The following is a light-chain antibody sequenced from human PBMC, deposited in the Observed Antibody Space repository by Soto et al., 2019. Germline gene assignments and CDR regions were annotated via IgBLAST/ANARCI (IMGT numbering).Light chain of an antibody. CDR3: QQCGGSPT. Sequence: EIVLTQSPGILSLSTGERASLSFRASQKISSTVLAWYQQKPGQAPRLLIYGASSRTTGIPDRFSGSGSGTDFTLTISRLEPEDFAMYYCQQCGGSPTFGQRTKVDNK. V-gene: IGKV3-20*01. J-gene: IGKJ1*01. CDR2: GAS. CDR1: QKISSTV.